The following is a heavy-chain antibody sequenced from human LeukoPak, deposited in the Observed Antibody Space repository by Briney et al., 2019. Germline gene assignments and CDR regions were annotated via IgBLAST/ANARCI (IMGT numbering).Heavy chain of an antibody. Sequence: ASVKVSCKASGYTFTGYYMHWVRQAPGQGLEWMGWINPDNGGTNYAQKFQGRVTMTRDMSISTAYIELSRLRSDDTAVYYCARDPSNSGYDYSYYFDYWGQGTLVTVSS. D-gene: IGHD5-12*01. J-gene: IGHJ4*02. CDR1: GYTFTGYY. V-gene: IGHV1-2*02. CDR3: ARDPSNSGYDYSYYFDY. CDR2: INPDNGGT.